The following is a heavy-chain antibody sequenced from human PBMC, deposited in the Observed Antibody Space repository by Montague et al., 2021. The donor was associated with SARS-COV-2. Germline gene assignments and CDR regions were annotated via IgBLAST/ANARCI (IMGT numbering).Heavy chain of an antibody. CDR3: ARQGRISMVRLNWFDP. V-gene: IGHV4-39*01. CDR2: IYYSGSN. D-gene: IGHD3-10*01. J-gene: IGHJ5*02. Sequence: SETLSLTCTVSGGSISSSSYYWGWIRQPPGKGLEWIGSIYYSGSNYYNLSLKSRVTISVDTSKNQFSLKLSTVTAADTAVYYCARQGRISMVRLNWFDPWGQGTLVTVSS. CDR1: GGSISSSSYY.